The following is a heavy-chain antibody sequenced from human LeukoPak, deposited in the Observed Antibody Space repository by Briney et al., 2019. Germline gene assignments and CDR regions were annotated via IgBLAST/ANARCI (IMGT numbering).Heavy chain of an antibody. CDR3: ASPYYYDSAFIS. J-gene: IGHJ5*02. CDR2: IYHSGST. V-gene: IGHV4-30-2*01. D-gene: IGHD3-22*01. Sequence: SETLSLTCAVSGGSISSGGYSWSWIRQPPGKGLEWIGYIYHSGSTYYNPSLKSRVTISVDRSKNQFSLKLSSVTAADTAVYYCASPYYYDSAFISWGQGTLVTVSS. CDR1: GGSISSGGYS.